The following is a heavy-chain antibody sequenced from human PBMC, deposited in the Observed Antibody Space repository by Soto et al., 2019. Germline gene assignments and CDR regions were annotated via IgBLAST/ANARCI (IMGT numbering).Heavy chain of an antibody. J-gene: IGHJ4*02. CDR2: INHSGST. Sequence: SETLSLTCAVYGGSFSGYYWSWIRQPPGKGLEWIGEINHSGSTNYNPSLKSRVTISVDTSKNQFSLKLSSVTAADTAVYYCARESSSSISYWGQGTLVTVSS. CDR3: ARESSSSISY. D-gene: IGHD6-6*01. V-gene: IGHV4-34*01. CDR1: GGSFSGYY.